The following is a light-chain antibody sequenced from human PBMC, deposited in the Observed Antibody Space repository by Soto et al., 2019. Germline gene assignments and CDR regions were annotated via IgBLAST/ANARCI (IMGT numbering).Light chain of an antibody. V-gene: IGKV1D-12*01. J-gene: IGKJ4*01. CDR3: QQYNDWPPIT. CDR2: TAS. Sequence: DIQMTQSPSSVSASVGDRVTITCRASQGISSWLAWFQQKPGEAPKLLIYTASSLQSGVPSRFSGSGSGTDFTLTISSLQSDDFALYYCQQYNDWPPITFGGGTKVEIK. CDR1: QGISSW.